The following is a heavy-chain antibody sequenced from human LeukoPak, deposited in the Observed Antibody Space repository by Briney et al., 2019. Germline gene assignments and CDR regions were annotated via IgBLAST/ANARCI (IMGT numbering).Heavy chain of an antibody. Sequence: SQTLSLTCTVSGGSISSGDYYWSWIRRPPGKGLEWIGYIYYSGSTYYNPSLKSRVTISVDTSKNQFSLKLSSVTAADTAVYYCTRDIGDFVSDFWGQGTLVTVSS. CDR1: GGSISSGDYY. D-gene: IGHD2-21*02. CDR2: IYYSGST. V-gene: IGHV4-30-4*01. J-gene: IGHJ4*02. CDR3: TRDIGDFVSDF.